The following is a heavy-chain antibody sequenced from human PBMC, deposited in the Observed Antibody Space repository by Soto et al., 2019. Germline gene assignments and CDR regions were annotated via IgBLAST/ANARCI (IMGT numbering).Heavy chain of an antibody. CDR3: ARDCLNIVLVPAAFRPCGMDV. Sequence: SETLSLTCTVSGGSISSYYWSWIRQPPGKGLEWIGYIYYSGSTNYNPSLKSRVTISVDTSNNQFSLKLSSVTAADTAVYYCARDCLNIVLVPAAFRPCGMDVWGQGTTVNVSS. D-gene: IGHD2-2*01. CDR2: IYYSGST. V-gene: IGHV4-59*01. CDR1: GGSISSYY. J-gene: IGHJ6*02.